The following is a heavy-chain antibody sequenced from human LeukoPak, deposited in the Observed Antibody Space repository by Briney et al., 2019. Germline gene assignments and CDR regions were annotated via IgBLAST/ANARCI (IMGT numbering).Heavy chain of an antibody. CDR1: GGTFSSYA. V-gene: IGHV1-69*13. Sequence: PVKVSCKASGGTFSSYAISWARQAPGQGLEWMGGIIPIFGTANYAQKFQGRVTITADESTSTAYMELSSLRSEDTAVYYCARGSRYRDYFDYWGQGTLVTVSS. CDR3: ARGSRYRDYFDY. CDR2: IIPIFGTA. J-gene: IGHJ4*02. D-gene: IGHD1-1*01.